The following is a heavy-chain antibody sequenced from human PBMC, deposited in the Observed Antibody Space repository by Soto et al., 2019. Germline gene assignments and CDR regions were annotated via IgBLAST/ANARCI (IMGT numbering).Heavy chain of an antibody. J-gene: IGHJ6*03. CDR3: ARSADYYYYMDV. V-gene: IGHV3-13*01. CDR1: GFTFSSYD. CDR2: IGTAGDT. Sequence: EVQLVESGGGLVQPGGSLRLSCAASGFTFSSYDMHWVRQATGKGLEWVSAIGTAGDTYYPGSVKGRFTISRENAKNAVYLQMNSLRAGDTAVYYCARSADYYYYMDVWGKGTTVTVSS.